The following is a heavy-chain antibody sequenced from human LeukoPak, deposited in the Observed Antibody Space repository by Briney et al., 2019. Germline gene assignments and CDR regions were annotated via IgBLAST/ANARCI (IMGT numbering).Heavy chain of an antibody. Sequence: GGSLRLSCTASGFTFGDYAMSWVRQAPGKGLEWVGFIRSKAYGGTTEYAASVKGRFTISRDDSKSIAYLQMNSLKTEDTAVYYCSNGYDFWSGYYPFDYWGQGTLVTVSS. CDR3: SNGYDFWSGYYPFDY. D-gene: IGHD3-3*01. CDR1: GFTFGDYA. J-gene: IGHJ4*02. CDR2: IRSKAYGGTT. V-gene: IGHV3-49*04.